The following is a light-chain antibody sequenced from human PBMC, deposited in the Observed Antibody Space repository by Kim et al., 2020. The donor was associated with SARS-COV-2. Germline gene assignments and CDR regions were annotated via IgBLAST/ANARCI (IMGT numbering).Light chain of an antibody. CDR2: DNY. Sequence: QSVLTQPPSVSAAPGQRVTISCSGSSSNIGDNYVSWYQQLPGSAPKLLIYDNYKRLSGIPDRFSGSKSGTSATLDITGLQTGDEADYYCGTWDGGLSAGVFGGGTKVTVL. CDR1: SSNIGDNY. J-gene: IGLJ3*02. CDR3: GTWDGGLSAGV. V-gene: IGLV1-51*01.